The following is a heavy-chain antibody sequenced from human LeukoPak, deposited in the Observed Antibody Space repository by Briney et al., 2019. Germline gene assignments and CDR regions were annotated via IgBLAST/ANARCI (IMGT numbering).Heavy chain of an antibody. CDR1: GFTFSSYA. V-gene: IGHV3-30*04. CDR3: ASPVGVAAAGTSSDW. Sequence: GGSLRLSCAASGFTFSSYAMRRVRQAPGKGLERVAVISYDGSNKYYADSVKGRFTISRDTSKNTLYLQMNSLRAEDTAVYYCASPVGVAAAGTSSDWWGQRTLVTVSA. D-gene: IGHD6-13*01. CDR2: ISYDGSNK. J-gene: IGHJ4*02.